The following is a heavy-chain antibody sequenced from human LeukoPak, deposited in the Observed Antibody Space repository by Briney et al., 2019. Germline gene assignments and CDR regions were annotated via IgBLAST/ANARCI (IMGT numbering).Heavy chain of an antibody. J-gene: IGHJ4*02. CDR1: GGFISSSNHY. CDR2: IYYSGNT. Sequence: SETLSLTCTVSGGFISSSNHYWGWIRQPPGKGLEWIGSIYYSGNTYYNPSVKSRVIMSVDTSKDQFSLELNSVTAADTAVYYCARGEVEGFDYWGQGTLVTVSS. V-gene: IGHV4-39*07. D-gene: IGHD5-24*01. CDR3: ARGEVEGFDY.